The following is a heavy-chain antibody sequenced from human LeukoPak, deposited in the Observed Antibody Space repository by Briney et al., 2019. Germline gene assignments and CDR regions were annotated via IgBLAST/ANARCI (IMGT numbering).Heavy chain of an antibody. CDR3: ARGGLHHDY. D-gene: IGHD4-11*01. CDR2: ISYDGSNK. J-gene: IGHJ4*02. Sequence: GGSLRLSCAASGFTFSSYGMHWVRQAPGKGLEWVAVISYDGSNKYYADSVKGRFTISRDNSKNTLYLQMNSLRAEDTAVYYCARGGLHHDYWGQGTLVTVSS. V-gene: IGHV3-30*03. CDR1: GFTFSSYG.